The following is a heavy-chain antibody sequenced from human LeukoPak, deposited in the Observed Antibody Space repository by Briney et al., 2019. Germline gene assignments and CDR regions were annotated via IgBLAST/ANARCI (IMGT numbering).Heavy chain of an antibody. CDR1: GGSFSVYY. Sequence: PSETLSLTCAVYGGSFSVYYWSWIRQPPGKGLEWIGEINHSGSTNYNPSLKSRVTISVDTSKNQFSLKLSSVTAADTAVYYCARTHIVVVPAAIPVPSYYGMDVWGQGTTVTVSS. V-gene: IGHV4-34*01. J-gene: IGHJ6*02. CDR2: INHSGST. D-gene: IGHD2-2*02. CDR3: ARTHIVVVPAAIPVPSYYGMDV.